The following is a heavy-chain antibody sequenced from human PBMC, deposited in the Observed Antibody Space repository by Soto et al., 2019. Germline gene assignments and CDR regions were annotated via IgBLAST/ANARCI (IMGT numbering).Heavy chain of an antibody. CDR1: GGSVRSSNW. J-gene: IGHJ6*02. D-gene: IGHD5-12*01. Sequence: ESLSISAAVSGGSVRSSNWWSWVRQPPGKGLEWIGEIYHSGSTNYNPSLKSRVTISVDKSKNQFSLKLSSVTAADTAVYYCARDLGVATIRALDYSYGMDVWGQGTKVTVSS. V-gene: IGHV4-4*02. CDR2: IYHSGST. CDR3: ARDLGVATIRALDYSYGMDV.